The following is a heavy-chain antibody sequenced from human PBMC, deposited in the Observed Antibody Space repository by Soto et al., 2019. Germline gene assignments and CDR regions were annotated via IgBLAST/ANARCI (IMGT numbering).Heavy chain of an antibody. CDR2: IHNSVDT. J-gene: IGHJ4*02. V-gene: IGHV4-61*01. CDR1: RASVSSGLYY. D-gene: IGHD3-22*01. CDR3: ARLDASRGYYLFSQ. Sequence: PSETLSLTCNVGRASVSSGLYYQSWIRQPTEKGLQWLGYIHNSVDTTYTPPLISRFAISVDLSKNQFSLKVTPVTAADTALYYCARLDASRGYYLFSQWGQGTRVTVSS.